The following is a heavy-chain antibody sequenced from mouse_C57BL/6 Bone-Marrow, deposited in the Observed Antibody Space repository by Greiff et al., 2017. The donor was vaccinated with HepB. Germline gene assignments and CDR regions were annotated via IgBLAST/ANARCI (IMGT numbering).Heavy chain of an antibody. Sequence: VQLKQSGPELVKPGASVKMSCKASGYTFTDYNMHWVKQSHGKSLEWIGYINPNNGGTSYNQKFKGKATLTVNKSSSTAYMELRSLTSEDSAVYYCARENYGSSYSWYFDVWGTGTTVTVSS. V-gene: IGHV1-22*01. CDR3: ARENYGSSYSWYFDV. CDR1: GYTFTDYN. J-gene: IGHJ1*03. CDR2: INPNNGGT. D-gene: IGHD1-1*01.